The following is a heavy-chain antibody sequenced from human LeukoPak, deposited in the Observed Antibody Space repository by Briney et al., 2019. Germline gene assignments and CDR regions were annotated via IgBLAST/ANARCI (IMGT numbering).Heavy chain of an antibody. CDR2: ISVYSGDT. J-gene: IGHJ3*02. D-gene: IGHD3-22*01. CDR1: GYTFNSYS. CDR3: ARDLYYYDGSGYHDAFDI. V-gene: IGHV1-18*01. Sequence: ASVKVSCKASGYTFNSYSITWVRQAPGQGLEWMGWISVYSGDTNYAQKLQGRVTMTTDTSTSTAYMELRSLRSDDTAVYYCARDLYYYDGSGYHDAFDIWGQGTMVTVSS.